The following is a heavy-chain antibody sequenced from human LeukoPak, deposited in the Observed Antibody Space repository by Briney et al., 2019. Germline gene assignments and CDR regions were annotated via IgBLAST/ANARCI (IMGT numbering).Heavy chain of an antibody. CDR3: ARHMWSDY. CDR2: INHSGST. J-gene: IGHJ4*02. Sequence: PSETLSLTCAVYGGSFSGYYWSWIRQPPGKGLEWIGEINHSGSTNYNPSLKSRVTISVDTSKNQFSLKLSSVTAADTAVYYCARHMWSDYWGQGTLVTVSS. D-gene: IGHD2-21*01. V-gene: IGHV4-34*01. CDR1: GGSFSGYY.